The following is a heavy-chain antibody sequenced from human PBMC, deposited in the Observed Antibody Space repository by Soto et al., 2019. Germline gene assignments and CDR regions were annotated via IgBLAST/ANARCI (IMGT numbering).Heavy chain of an antibody. J-gene: IGHJ4*02. Sequence: SETLSLTCTVSGGSISSGGYYWSWIRQHPGKGLEWIWYIFYSGSTYFNPFLKSRVTISVDTSKNQFSLKLSFVTAADTAVYYCVSYYYDSSGYYFFDYWGQGTLVTVSS. CDR2: IFYSGST. CDR3: VSYYYDSSGYYFFDY. V-gene: IGHV4-31*03. D-gene: IGHD3-22*01. CDR1: GGSISSGGYY.